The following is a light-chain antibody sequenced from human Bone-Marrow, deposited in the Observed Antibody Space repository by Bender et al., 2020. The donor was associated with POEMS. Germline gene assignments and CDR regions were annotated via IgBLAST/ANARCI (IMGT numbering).Light chain of an antibody. CDR1: SSDFGSDNL. V-gene: IGLV2-23*02. Sequence: QSALTQPASVSGSPGQSITISCTGTSSDFGSDNLVSWCQQQPGKAPKLIIYEVAKRPSGVSHRFSASKSGDTASLTISGLQTEDEADYFCCSYVSSGSNWVFGGGTKLTVL. CDR2: EVA. CDR3: CSYVSSGSNWV. J-gene: IGLJ3*02.